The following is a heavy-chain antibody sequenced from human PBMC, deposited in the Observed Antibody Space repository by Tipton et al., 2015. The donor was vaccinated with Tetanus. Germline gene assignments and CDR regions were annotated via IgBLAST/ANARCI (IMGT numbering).Heavy chain of an antibody. CDR3: VRERSVGLFDY. J-gene: IGHJ4*02. V-gene: IGHV1-46*01. CDR1: GYTFTSYL. D-gene: IGHD5/OR15-5a*01. CDR2: INPNDGDK. Sequence: QVQLVQSGAEVKKPGASVKVSCKASGYTFTSYLMHWVRQAPGQGLEWMGIINPNDGDKMYAQKFQGRVTMTSDTSTSTVYMDLSSLGSEDTAMYFCVRERSVGLFDYWGQGTLVTVSS.